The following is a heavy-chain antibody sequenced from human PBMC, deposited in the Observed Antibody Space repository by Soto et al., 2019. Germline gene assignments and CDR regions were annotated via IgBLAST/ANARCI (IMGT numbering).Heavy chain of an antibody. J-gene: IGHJ5*02. CDR1: GASIRGSKW. Sequence: PSETLSLTCAVSGASIRGSKWWSWVRQPPGKGLEWIGDIYHSGTTNYNPSLKSRVTMSVDKSKNQFSLNLTSVTAADTAVYYCARDKENAGGYKQFEPWGPGTLVTVSS. V-gene: IGHV4-4*02. D-gene: IGHD1-26*01. CDR2: IYHSGTT. CDR3: ARDKENAGGYKQFEP.